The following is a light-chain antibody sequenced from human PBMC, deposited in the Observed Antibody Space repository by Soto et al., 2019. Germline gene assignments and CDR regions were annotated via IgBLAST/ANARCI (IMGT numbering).Light chain of an antibody. V-gene: IGKV3-15*01. CDR1: QRVSSN. Sequence: EIGRTPSTETLSVSAGASATLSCRASQRVSSNLAWYQQKPGQAPRLLIFGASTRATGIPARFSGSGSGTEFTLTFSSLQSEDFAVYYCQQSANLPRAFAQGTKVDIK. CDR2: GAS. CDR3: QQSANLPRA. J-gene: IGKJ1*01.